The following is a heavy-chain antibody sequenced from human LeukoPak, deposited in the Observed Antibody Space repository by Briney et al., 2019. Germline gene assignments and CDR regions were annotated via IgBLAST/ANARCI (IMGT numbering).Heavy chain of an antibody. D-gene: IGHD3-3*01. J-gene: IGHJ6*02. CDR3: ARTPSDYDFWSGYYYYYYGMDV. CDR2: MNPNSGNT. V-gene: IGHV1-8*01. CDR1: GYTFTSYD. Sequence: ASVKVSCKASGYTFTSYDINWVRQATGQGLEWMGWMNPNSGNTGYAQKFQGRATMTRNTSISTAYMELSSLRSEDTAVYYCARTPSDYDFWSGYYYYYYGMDVWGQGTTVTVSS.